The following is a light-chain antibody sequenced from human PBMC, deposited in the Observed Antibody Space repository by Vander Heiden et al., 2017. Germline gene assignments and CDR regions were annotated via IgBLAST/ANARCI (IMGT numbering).Light chain of an antibody. CDR3: QQYDRAWT. CDR1: QTISNW. Sequence: DIQITQSPSILSASVGDRVTITCRASQTISNWLAWYQVKPGKAPKLLIREASSLERGVPLRFSGGGSGTDFTLTISSLQPDDFATYYCQQYDRAWTFGQGT. V-gene: IGKV1-5*03. CDR2: EAS. J-gene: IGKJ1*01.